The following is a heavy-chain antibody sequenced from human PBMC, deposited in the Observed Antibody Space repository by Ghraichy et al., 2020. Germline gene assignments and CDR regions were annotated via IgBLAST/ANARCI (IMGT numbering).Heavy chain of an antibody. Sequence: ASVKVSCKSSGYTFTSYCVSWVRQAPGQGLELMGWISGYNGKTNYAQKFQGRITMTTDTSTSTAYMELRSLRSDDTAVYYCARDLDRTDDYWGQGTLVTVSS. D-gene: IGHD1-1*01. CDR1: GYTFTSYC. CDR3: ARDLDRTDDY. CDR2: ISGYNGKT. J-gene: IGHJ4*02. V-gene: IGHV1-18*01.